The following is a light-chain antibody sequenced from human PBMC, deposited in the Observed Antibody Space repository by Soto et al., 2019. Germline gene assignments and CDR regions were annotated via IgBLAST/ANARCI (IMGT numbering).Light chain of an antibody. CDR1: QSVSSSY. J-gene: IGKJ1*01. Sequence: EIVLTQSPGTLSLSPGERATLSCRASQSVSSSYLAWYQQKPGQAPRLLIYGASSRATGIPDRFSGSGSGTDFTLTISRLEPEDFEVYYCQQYGSSRTFGQVTKVYIK. CDR2: GAS. CDR3: QQYGSSRT. V-gene: IGKV3-20*01.